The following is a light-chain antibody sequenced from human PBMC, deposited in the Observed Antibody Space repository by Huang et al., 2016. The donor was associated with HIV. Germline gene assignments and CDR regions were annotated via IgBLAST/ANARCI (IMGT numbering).Light chain of an antibody. V-gene: IGKV1-5*03. Sequence: IQLTQSPSTLSASVGDRVTITCRASQRISRWFAWYQQKPGKAPQLLIYEASSLASGVPSRFSGSGSETEFTLTISTLQPDDSATYYCQQYNLYSFTFGQGTKLEIK. CDR2: EAS. CDR1: QRISRW. CDR3: QQYNLYSFT. J-gene: IGKJ2*01.